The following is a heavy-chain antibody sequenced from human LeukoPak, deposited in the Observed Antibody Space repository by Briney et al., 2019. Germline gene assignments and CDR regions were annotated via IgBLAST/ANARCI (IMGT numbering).Heavy chain of an antibody. D-gene: IGHD5-12*01. CDR1: GFTFSSYG. V-gene: IGHV3-30*02. Sequence: PGGSLRLSCAASGFTFSSYGMHWVRQAPGKGLEWVAFIRYVGSNKYYADSVKGRFTISRDNSKNTLYLQMNSLRAEDTAVYYCAKEGGDIVATTHFDYWGQGTLVTVSS. CDR3: AKEGGDIVATTHFDY. CDR2: IRYVGSNK. J-gene: IGHJ4*02.